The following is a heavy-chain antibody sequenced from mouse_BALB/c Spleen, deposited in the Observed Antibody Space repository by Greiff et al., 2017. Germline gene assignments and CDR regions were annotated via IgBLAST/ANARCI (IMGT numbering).Heavy chain of an antibody. V-gene: IGHV3-6*02. CDR3: ASYYYGSSYYWYFDV. CDR1: GYSITSGYY. J-gene: IGHJ1*01. D-gene: IGHD1-1*01. CDR2: ISYDGSN. Sequence: EESGPGLVKPSQSLSLTCSVTGYSITSGYYWNWLRQFPGNKLEWMGYISYDGSNNYNPSLKNRISISRDTSKNQFFLKLNSVTTEDTATYYCASYYYGSSYYWYFDVWGAGTTVTVSS.